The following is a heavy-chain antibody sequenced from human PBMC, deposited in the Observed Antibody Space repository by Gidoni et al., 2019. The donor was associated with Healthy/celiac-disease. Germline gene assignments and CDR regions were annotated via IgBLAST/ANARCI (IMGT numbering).Heavy chain of an antibody. CDR1: GGSISSGDYY. CDR3: ARAPGVPASIDY. CDR2: IYYSGRT. Sequence: QVQLHESGTGLVTPSQTLSLTCTVSGGSISSGDYYWSWIHKTPVKGLEWIGYIYYSGRTYYNPSLKSRVTISVDTAKNHFSLKLSAVTAADTAVYYCARAPGVPASIDYWGQGTLVTGSS. D-gene: IGHD2-2*01. J-gene: IGHJ4*02. V-gene: IGHV4-30-4*01.